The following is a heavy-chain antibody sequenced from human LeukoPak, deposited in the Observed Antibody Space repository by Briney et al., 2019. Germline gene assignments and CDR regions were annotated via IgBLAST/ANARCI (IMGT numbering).Heavy chain of an antibody. D-gene: IGHD3-22*01. Sequence: GGSLRLSCAASGFPFSNAWLSWVRQAPGKGLEYIGRVKSKIEGGTTDYAGPVKGRFTISRDDSKNTLYLQMSSLTTEDTAVYYCTTVSGVWLLHYWGQGTLVTVSS. V-gene: IGHV3-15*01. CDR1: GFPFSNAW. J-gene: IGHJ4*02. CDR3: TTVSGVWLLHY. CDR2: VKSKIEGGTT.